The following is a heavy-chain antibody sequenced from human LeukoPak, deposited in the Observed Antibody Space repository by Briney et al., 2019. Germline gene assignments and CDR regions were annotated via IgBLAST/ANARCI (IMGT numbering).Heavy chain of an antibody. Sequence: SETLSLTCTVSGGSISSCCWSWIRQPAGKGLEWIGRIYTSGSTNYNPSLKSRVTMSVDTSKNQFSLKLSSVTAADTAVYYCARDRGGYYDSSGYSATYFDYWGQGTLVTVSS. CDR3: ARDRGGYYDSSGYSATYFDY. J-gene: IGHJ4*02. D-gene: IGHD3-22*01. V-gene: IGHV4-4*07. CDR2: IYTSGST. CDR1: GGSISSCC.